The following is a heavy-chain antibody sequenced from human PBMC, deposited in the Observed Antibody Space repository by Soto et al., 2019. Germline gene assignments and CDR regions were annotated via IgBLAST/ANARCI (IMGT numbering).Heavy chain of an antibody. V-gene: IGHV3-15*01. D-gene: IGHD2-2*01. CDR1: GFTFSNAW. Sequence: GGSLRLSCAASGFTFSNAWMSWVRQAPGKGLEWVGRIKSKTDGGTTDFAAPVKGRFTISRDDSKNTLYLQMNSLKTEDTAVYYCTTVSYCSTTICSFYFGYWGQGTLVTVSS. CDR2: IKSKTDGGTT. J-gene: IGHJ4*02. CDR3: TTVSYCSTTICSFYFGY.